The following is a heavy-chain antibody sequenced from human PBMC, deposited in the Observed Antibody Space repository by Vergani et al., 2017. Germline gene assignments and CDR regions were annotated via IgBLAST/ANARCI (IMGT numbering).Heavy chain of an antibody. D-gene: IGHD3-9*01. Sequence: QVQLQESGPGLVKPSGTLSLTCAVSGGSISSSNWWSWVRQPPGKGLEWIGEIYHSGSTNYNPSLKSLVTISVDKSKNQFSLKLSSVTAADTAVYYCARMYYDILTGYSYFDYWGQGTLVTVSS. CDR2: IYHSGST. CDR1: GGSISSSNW. J-gene: IGHJ4*02. CDR3: ARMYYDILTGYSYFDY. V-gene: IGHV4-4*02.